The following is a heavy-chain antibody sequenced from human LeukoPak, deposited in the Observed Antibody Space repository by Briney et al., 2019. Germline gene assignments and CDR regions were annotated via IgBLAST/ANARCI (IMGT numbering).Heavy chain of an antibody. CDR2: INPSGGST. J-gene: IGHJ3*02. CDR1: GYIFTSYY. V-gene: IGHV1-46*01. CDR3: ARPTDSSGYLDAFDI. Sequence: ASVKVSCKASGYIFTSYYMHWVRQAPGQGLEWMGIINPSGGSTSYAQKFQGRVTMTRDTSTSTVYMELSSLRSEDTAVYYCARPTDSSGYLDAFDIWGQGTMVTVSS. D-gene: IGHD3-22*01.